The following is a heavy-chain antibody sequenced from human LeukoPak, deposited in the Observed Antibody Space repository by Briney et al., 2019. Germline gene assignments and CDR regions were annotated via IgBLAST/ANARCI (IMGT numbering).Heavy chain of an antibody. J-gene: IGHJ4*02. Sequence: SETLSLTCTVSGGSISSSSYYWGWIRQPPGKGLEWIGSIYYSGSTYYNPSLKSRVTISVDTSKNQFSLKLSSVTAADTAVYYCASYVVRVGLYYYSDYWGQGTLVTVSS. CDR3: ASYVVRVGLYYYSDY. D-gene: IGHD3-16*02. CDR2: IYYSGST. V-gene: IGHV4-39*01. CDR1: GGSISSSSYY.